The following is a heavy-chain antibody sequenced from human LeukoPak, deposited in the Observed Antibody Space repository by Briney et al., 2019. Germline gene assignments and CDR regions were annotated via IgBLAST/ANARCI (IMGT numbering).Heavy chain of an antibody. CDR2: VSSSSGTR. D-gene: IGHD3-3*01. J-gene: IGHJ6*03. V-gene: IGHV3-48*01. Sequence: GGSLRLSCAASGCTFSSFSMNWVRQAPGKGLQWVSYVSSSSGTRYYADSVQGRFTISRDNAKLYLQMNSLRAEDTAVYYCARRSTILGGHYYMDVWGKGTKVTVSS. CDR3: ARRSTILGGHYYMDV. CDR1: GCTFSSFS.